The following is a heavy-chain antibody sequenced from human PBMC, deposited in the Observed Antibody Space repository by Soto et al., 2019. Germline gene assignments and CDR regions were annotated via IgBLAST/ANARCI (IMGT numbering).Heavy chain of an antibody. CDR1: GYTFTGYY. CDR2: INPNSGGT. Sequence: GASVKVSCKASGYTFTGYYMHWVRQAPGQGLEWMGWINPNSGGTNYAQKFQGWVTMTRDTSISTAYMELSRLRSDDTAVYYCAREHIVATETDHYYYYGMDAWGQGTTVTVSS. J-gene: IGHJ6*02. V-gene: IGHV1-2*04. CDR3: AREHIVATETDHYYYYGMDA. D-gene: IGHD5-12*01.